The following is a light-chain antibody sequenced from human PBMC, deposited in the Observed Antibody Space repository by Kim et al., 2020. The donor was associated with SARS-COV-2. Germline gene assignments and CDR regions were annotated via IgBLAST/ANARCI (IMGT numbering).Light chain of an antibody. CDR2: GNS. CDR3: QSYDSSLSGWV. Sequence: RFTIACTGGSSNIGAGYDVHWYQQLPGTAPKLLIYGNSNRPSGVPDRFSGSKSGTSASLAITGLQAEDEADYYCQSYDSSLSGWVFGGGTKVTVL. J-gene: IGLJ3*02. V-gene: IGLV1-40*01. CDR1: SSNIGAGYD.